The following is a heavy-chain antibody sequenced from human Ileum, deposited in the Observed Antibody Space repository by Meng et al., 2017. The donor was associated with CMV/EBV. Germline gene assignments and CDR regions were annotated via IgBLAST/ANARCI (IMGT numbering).Heavy chain of an antibody. Sequence: GESLKISCAASGFSFNSYWLHWVRQPPGGGLEWLSRIDNYGRDIIYADSVKGRFTASRDNARKIIYLQMNNLRDEDTAVYYCARDTPNNAFDPWGQGALVTVSS. CDR3: ARDTPNNAFDP. CDR2: IDNYGRDI. D-gene: IGHD2-15*01. V-gene: IGHV3-74*01. CDR1: GFSFNSYW. J-gene: IGHJ5*02.